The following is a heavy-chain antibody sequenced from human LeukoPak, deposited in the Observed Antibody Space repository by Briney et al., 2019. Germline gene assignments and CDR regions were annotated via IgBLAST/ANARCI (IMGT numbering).Heavy chain of an antibody. CDR1: GGSISSSSYY. J-gene: IGHJ4*02. CDR2: IYYSGST. V-gene: IGHV4-39*01. D-gene: IGHD3-22*01. Sequence: SETLSLTCTVSGGSISSSSYYWGRIRQPPGKGLEWIGSIYYSGSTYYNPSLKSRVTISVDTSKNQFSLKLSSVTAADTAVYYCARHPSIYYDSSGYYDYWGQGTLVTVSS. CDR3: ARHPSIYYDSSGYYDY.